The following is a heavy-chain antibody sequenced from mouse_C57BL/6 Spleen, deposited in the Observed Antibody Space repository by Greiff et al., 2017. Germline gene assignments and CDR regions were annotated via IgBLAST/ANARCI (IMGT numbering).Heavy chain of an antibody. J-gene: IGHJ1*03. CDR1: GYAFSSSW. CDR3: ARTDDGYDGDWYFDV. V-gene: IGHV1-82*01. CDR2: IYPGDGDT. Sequence: VQLQQSGPELVKPGASVKISCKASGYAFSSSWMNWVKQRPGKGLEWIGRIYPGDGDTNYNGKFKGKATLTADKSSSTAYMQLSSLASEDSAVYFCARTDDGYDGDWYFDVWGTGTTVTVSS. D-gene: IGHD2-2*01.